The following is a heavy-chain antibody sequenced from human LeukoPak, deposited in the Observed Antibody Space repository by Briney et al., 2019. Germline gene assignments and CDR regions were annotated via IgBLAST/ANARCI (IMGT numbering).Heavy chain of an antibody. CDR1: GFTFSSYA. V-gene: IGHV3-33*08. D-gene: IGHD1-26*01. Sequence: GGSLRLSCAASGFTFSSYAMSWVRQAPGKGLEWVAVIWYDGSNKYYADSVKGRFTISRDNSKNTLYLQMNSLRAEDTAVYYYARDNSPVGATPIDYWGQGTLVTVSS. J-gene: IGHJ4*02. CDR2: IWYDGSNK. CDR3: ARDNSPVGATPIDY.